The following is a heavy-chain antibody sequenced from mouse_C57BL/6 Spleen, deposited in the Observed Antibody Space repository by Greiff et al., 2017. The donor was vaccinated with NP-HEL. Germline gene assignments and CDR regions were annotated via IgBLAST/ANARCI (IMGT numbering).Heavy chain of an antibody. CDR2: INPGSGGT. D-gene: IGHD1-2*01. J-gene: IGHJ1*03. CDR3: ARSLLRSWYFDV. Sequence: QVQLQQSGAELVRPGTSVKVSCKASGYAFTNYLIEWVKQRPGQGLEWIGVINPGSGGTNYNEKFKGKATLTADKSSSTAYMQLSSLTSEDSAVYFCARSLLRSWYFDVWGTGTTVTVSS. CDR1: GYAFTNYL. V-gene: IGHV1-54*01.